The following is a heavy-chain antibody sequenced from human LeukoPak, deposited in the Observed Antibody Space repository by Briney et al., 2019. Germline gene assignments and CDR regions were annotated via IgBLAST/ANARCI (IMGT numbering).Heavy chain of an antibody. J-gene: IGHJ4*02. CDR3: ARENLSGYEPRIDY. D-gene: IGHD5-12*01. V-gene: IGHV4-4*07. CDR2: IYTSGST. CDR1: GGSISSYY. Sequence: SETLSLTCTVSGGSISSYYWSWIRQPAGKGLEWIGRIYTSGSTNYNPSLTSRVTMSVDTSKNQFSLTLSSVTAADTAVYYCARENLSGYEPRIDYWGQGTLVTVSS.